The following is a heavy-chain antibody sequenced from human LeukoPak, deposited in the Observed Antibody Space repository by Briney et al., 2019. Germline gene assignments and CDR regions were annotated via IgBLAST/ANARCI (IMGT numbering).Heavy chain of an antibody. J-gene: IGHJ5*01. CDR3: ARHALITAISTYNWFDS. D-gene: IGHD2-2*02. CDR2: IHHTGST. Sequence: SETLSLTCSVSGASFSSTTYYGGWIRLPPGKGLEWIGSIHHTGSTYYNPSLKSRVAISVDTSKNQFSLKLDSVTAADTAVYYCARHALITAISTYNWFDSWGQGTLVTVSS. V-gene: IGHV4-39*01. CDR1: GASFSSTTYY.